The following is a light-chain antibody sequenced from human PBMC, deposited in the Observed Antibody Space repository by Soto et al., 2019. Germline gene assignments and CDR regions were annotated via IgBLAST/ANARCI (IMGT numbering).Light chain of an antibody. CDR3: QHLNNYPPFT. CDR1: QDIKTY. J-gene: IGKJ3*01. Sequence: IQLTQSPSSLSASVGDRVSITCRASQDIKTYLAWYQQKEGKAPKLLISGTFTLQSGVPSRFNGSGSGTDFTLTISRLQPDDFATYYCQHLNNYPPFTFGPGTKVDLE. V-gene: IGKV1-9*01. CDR2: GTF.